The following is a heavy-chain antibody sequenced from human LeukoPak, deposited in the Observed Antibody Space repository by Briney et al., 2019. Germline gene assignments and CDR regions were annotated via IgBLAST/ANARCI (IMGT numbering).Heavy chain of an antibody. Sequence: ASVKVSCKASGYTFTGYYMHWVRQAPGQGLEWMGWINTNTGNPTYAQGFTGRFVFSLDTSVSTAYLQISSLKAEDTAVYYCARLDYITMVRGVIGNNWFDPWGQGTLVTVSS. D-gene: IGHD3-10*01. V-gene: IGHV7-4-1*02. CDR2: INTNTGNP. CDR1: GYTFTGYY. J-gene: IGHJ5*02. CDR3: ARLDYITMVRGVIGNNWFDP.